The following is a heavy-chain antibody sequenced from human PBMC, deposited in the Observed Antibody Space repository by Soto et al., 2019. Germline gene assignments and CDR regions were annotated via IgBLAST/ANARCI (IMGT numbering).Heavy chain of an antibody. Sequence: GASVKVSCKASGYTFINFYMHWVRQAPGQGLEWMGLIKPSGGSTSFSQKFQDRVTMTRDPSTSTVYMELSSLRFDDTAVYYCARDLFFCGSVRCSDYYYYGMDVWGQGTTVTVSS. CDR2: IKPSGGST. J-gene: IGHJ6*02. D-gene: IGHD2-21*01. V-gene: IGHV1-46*01. CDR1: GYTFINFY. CDR3: ARDLFFCGSVRCSDYYYYGMDV.